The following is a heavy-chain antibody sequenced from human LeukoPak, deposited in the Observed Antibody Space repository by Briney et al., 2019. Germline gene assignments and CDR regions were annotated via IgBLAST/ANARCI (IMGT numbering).Heavy chain of an antibody. CDR1: GFTFSAYS. CDR3: ARSVIAVAGYDAFDI. Sequence: GGSLRLSCAASGFTFSAYSMNWVRQAPGKGLDWVSYISSRSFTIYCADSVKGRFTIFRDNAKNSLYLEMNSLRDEDTAVYYCARSVIAVAGYDAFDIWGQGTVVTVSS. D-gene: IGHD6-19*01. V-gene: IGHV3-48*02. CDR2: ISSRSFTI. J-gene: IGHJ3*02.